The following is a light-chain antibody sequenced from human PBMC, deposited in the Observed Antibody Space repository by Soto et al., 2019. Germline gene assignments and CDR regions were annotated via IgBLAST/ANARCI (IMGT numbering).Light chain of an antibody. V-gene: IGLV2-23*01. CDR3: CSYAGSTTSYV. J-gene: IGLJ1*01. CDR2: EGT. Sequence: QSVLTQPASVSGSPGQSITVSCTVPSSDVGTYDLVSWYQQHPGRPPKLIIFEGTKRPSGLSNRFSGSQSGNTASLTISGLQAEDEADYYCCSYAGSTTSYVFGPGTKVTVL. CDR1: SSDVGTYDL.